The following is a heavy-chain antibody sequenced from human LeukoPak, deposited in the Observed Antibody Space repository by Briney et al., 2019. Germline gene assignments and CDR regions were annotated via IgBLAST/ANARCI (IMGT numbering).Heavy chain of an antibody. D-gene: IGHD6-19*01. CDR1: GFTFSSYA. Sequence: GRSLRLSCAASGFTFSSYAMHWVRQAPGKGLEWVAVISYGGSNQYYADSVKGRFTISRDNPKNTLYLQMNSLRAEDTAVYYCARSPEAGYSSGWFNMDCWGQGTLVTVSS. CDR3: ARSPEAGYSSGWFNMDC. CDR2: ISYGGSNQ. V-gene: IGHV3-30-3*01. J-gene: IGHJ4*02.